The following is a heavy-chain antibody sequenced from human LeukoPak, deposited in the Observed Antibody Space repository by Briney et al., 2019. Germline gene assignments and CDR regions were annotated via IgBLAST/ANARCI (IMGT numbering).Heavy chain of an antibody. CDR1: GGTFSSYA. V-gene: IGHV1-69*06. D-gene: IGHD5-12*01. CDR3: ARVDSGYDLFADLDY. CDR2: IIPIFGTA. J-gene: IGHJ4*02. Sequence: ASVKVSCKASGGTFSSYAISWVRQAPGQGLEWMGGIIPIFGTANYAQKFQGRVTITADKSTSTAYMELSSLRSEDTAVYYCARVDSGYDLFADLDYWGQGTLVTVSS.